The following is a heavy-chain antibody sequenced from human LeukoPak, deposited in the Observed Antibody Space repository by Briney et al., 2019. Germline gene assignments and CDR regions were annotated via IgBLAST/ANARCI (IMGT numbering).Heavy chain of an antibody. J-gene: IGHJ4*02. D-gene: IGHD5-18*01. CDR3: AKGPRGYSYGSPVY. V-gene: IGHV3-43D*03. CDR2: ISWDGGST. Sequence: GGSLRLSCAASGFTFDDYAMHWVRQAPGKGLEWVSLISWDGGSTYYADSVKGRFTISRDNSKNSLSLQMNSLRTEDTALYYCAKGPRGYSYGSPVYWGQGTLVTVSS. CDR1: GFTFDDYA.